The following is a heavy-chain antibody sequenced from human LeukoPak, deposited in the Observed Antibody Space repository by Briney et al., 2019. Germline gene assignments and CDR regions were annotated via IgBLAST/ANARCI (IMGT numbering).Heavy chain of an antibody. J-gene: IGHJ4*02. CDR1: GGSISSYY. V-gene: IGHV4-59*08. CDR2: IYYTGST. CDR3: AGGPQWLAHTY. Sequence: RPSETLSLTCTVSGGSISSYYWSWMRQPPGKGLEWIGYIYYTGSTNYNPSLESRVSISVDTSKNQFSLKLSSVTAADTAVYYCAGGPQWLAHTYWGQGTLVTVSS. D-gene: IGHD6-19*01.